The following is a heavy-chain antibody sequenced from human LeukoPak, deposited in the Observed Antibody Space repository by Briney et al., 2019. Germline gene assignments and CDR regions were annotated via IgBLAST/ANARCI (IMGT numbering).Heavy chain of an antibody. J-gene: IGHJ4*02. CDR3: ARWSRGGYNFDY. V-gene: IGHV4-30-4*01. Sequence: SETLSLTCTVSGGSISSGDYYWSWIRQPPGKGLEWIGYINYSGSTYYNPSLKSRVTISVDTCKNKFSLKLSSVTAADTAVYYCARWSRGGYNFDYWGQGTLVTVSS. CDR2: INYSGST. CDR1: GGSISSGDYY. D-gene: IGHD5-24*01.